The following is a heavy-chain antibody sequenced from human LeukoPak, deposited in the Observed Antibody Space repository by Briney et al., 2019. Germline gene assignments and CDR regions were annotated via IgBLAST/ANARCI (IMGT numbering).Heavy chain of an antibody. CDR1: GYSISSGYF. V-gene: IGHV4-38-2*01. CDR3: ARHGFWSGYNYVLDY. J-gene: IGHJ4*02. CDR2: MYHSGSS. Sequence: SETLSLTCAVSGYSISSGYFWGWVRQPPGKGLEWTGTMYHSGSSYHNPSLKSRVTISVDTSKNQFSLKLSSVTAADTAVYYCARHGFWSGYNYVLDYWGQGTLVTVSS. D-gene: IGHD3-3*01.